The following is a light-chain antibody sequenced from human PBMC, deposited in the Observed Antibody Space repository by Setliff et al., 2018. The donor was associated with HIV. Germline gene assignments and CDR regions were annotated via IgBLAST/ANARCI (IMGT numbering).Light chain of an antibody. CDR1: SSDVGGYNY. CDR3: SSYTSSSTLV. Sequence: QSVLTQPASVSGSPGQSITISCTGTSSDVGGYNYVSWYQQHPGKAPKLMFYEVSNRPSGVSNRFSGSKSANTASLTISGLQAEDEADYYCSSYTSSSTLVFGTGTKVTVL. V-gene: IGLV2-14*01. J-gene: IGLJ1*01. CDR2: EVS.